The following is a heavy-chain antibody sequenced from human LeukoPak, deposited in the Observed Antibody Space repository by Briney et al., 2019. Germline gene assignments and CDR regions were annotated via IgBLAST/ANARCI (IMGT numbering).Heavy chain of an antibody. V-gene: IGHV3-73*01. CDR3: TRSWTTDAFDI. D-gene: IGHD1-1*01. CDR1: GFTFSGSA. J-gene: IGHJ3*02. Sequence: GGSLTLSCAASGFTFSGSAMHWVRQAAGKGVEWVGRIRSKANSYATAYAASVKGRFTISRDDSKNTAYLQMNSLKTEDTAVYYCTRSWTTDAFDIWGQGTMVTVSS. CDR2: IRSKANSYAT.